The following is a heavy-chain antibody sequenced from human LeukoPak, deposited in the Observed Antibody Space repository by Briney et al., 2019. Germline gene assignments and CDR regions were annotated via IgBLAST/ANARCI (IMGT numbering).Heavy chain of an antibody. V-gene: IGHV4-34*01. CDR3: ARDSPAYSSGWYDP. J-gene: IGHJ5*02. D-gene: IGHD6-19*01. Sequence: PSETLSLTCAVYGGSFSGYYWSWIRQPPGRGLEWIGEVDHSGNTNYNPSVKTRVTISLDTAKTQFSLKLTPVTAADTAVYYCARDSPAYSSGWYDPFGQGTLVTVTS. CDR2: VDHSGNT. CDR1: GGSFSGYY.